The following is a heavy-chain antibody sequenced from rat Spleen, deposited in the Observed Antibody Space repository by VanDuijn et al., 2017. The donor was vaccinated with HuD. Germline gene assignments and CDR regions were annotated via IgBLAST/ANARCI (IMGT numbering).Heavy chain of an antibody. J-gene: IGHJ3*01. CDR1: GFTFSDYY. Sequence: EVQLVESDGGLVQPGRSLKLSCAASGFTFSDYYMAWVRQAPTKGLEWVASISTGGGNTYYRDSVKGRFTISRDNANSILYLQMDSLRSEDTATYFCAGQYYGYTDWGQGTLVTVSS. CDR3: AGQYYGYTD. CDR2: ISTGGGNT. V-gene: IGHV5-25*01. D-gene: IGHD1-6*01.